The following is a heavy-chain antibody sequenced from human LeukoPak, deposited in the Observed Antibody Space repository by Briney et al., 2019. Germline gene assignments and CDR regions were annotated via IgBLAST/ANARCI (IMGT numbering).Heavy chain of an antibody. CDR1: GFTFSSYW. Sequence: GGSLRLSCAASGFTFSSYWMTWVRQAPGKGLEWVANIKEDGSEKYYVDSVKGRFTISRDNAKNSLYLQMNSLRVDDTAVYYCARGILAAYWGQGTLVTVSS. CDR3: ARGILAAY. CDR2: IKEDGSEK. V-gene: IGHV3-7*04. D-gene: IGHD6-25*01. J-gene: IGHJ4*02.